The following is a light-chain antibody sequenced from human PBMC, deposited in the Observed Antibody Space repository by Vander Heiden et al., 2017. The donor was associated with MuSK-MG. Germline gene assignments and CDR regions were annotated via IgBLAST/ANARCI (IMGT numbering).Light chain of an antibody. CDR1: QGLSNS. V-gene: IGKV1-NL1*01. CDR3: QQDYSTPT. J-gene: IGKJ1*01. Sequence: DIQMTQSPSSLSASVGDRVTIFCRAAQGLSNSLAWYQQKPGKAPKLLLYDASTLESGVPSRFSGSGSGTDYTLTITSLQPEDFATYYCQQDYSTPTFGQGTKVEIK. CDR2: DAS.